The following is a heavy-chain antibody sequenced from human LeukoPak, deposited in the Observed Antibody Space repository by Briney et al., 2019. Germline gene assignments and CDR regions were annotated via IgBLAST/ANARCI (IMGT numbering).Heavy chain of an antibody. CDR2: IIPIFGTA. V-gene: IGHV1-69*13. CDR1: GGTFSSYA. CDR3: ARDAYYYDSSGYYY. J-gene: IGHJ4*02. D-gene: IGHD3-22*01. Sequence: GASVKVSCKAPGGTFSSYAISWVRQAPGQGLEWMGGIIPIFGTANYAQKFQGRVTITADESTSTAYMELSSLRSEDTAVYYCARDAYYYDSSGYYYWGQGTLVTVSS.